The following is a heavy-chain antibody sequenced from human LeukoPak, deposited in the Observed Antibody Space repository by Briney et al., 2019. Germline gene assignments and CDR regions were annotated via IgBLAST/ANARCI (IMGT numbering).Heavy chain of an antibody. V-gene: IGHV1-24*01. Sequence: ASVKVSCKVSGYTLTESSMHWVRQAPGKGLEWMGGFDPEDGETIYAQKFQGRVTMTEDTSTDTAYMELSSLRSEDTAVYYCATNPLWFGELLYESDYWGQGTLLTVSS. CDR1: GYTLTESS. CDR3: ATNPLWFGELLYESDY. D-gene: IGHD3-10*01. CDR2: FDPEDGET. J-gene: IGHJ4*02.